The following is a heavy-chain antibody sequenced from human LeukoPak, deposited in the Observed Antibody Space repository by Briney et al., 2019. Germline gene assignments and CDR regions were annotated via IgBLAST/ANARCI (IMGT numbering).Heavy chain of an antibody. CDR1: GFTFSSYG. D-gene: IGHD4-11*01. V-gene: IGHV3-30*02. J-gene: IGHJ4*02. Sequence: GGSLRPSCAASGFTFSSYGMHWVRQAPGKGLDWVAFIRYDGSNKYYADSVKGRFTISRDNSKNTLYLQMNSLRAEYTAVYYCAKGRYSNVRLDYWGQGTLVTVSS. CDR2: IRYDGSNK. CDR3: AKGRYSNVRLDY.